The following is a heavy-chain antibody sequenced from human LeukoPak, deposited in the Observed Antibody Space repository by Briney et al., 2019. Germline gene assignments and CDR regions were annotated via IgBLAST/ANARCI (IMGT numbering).Heavy chain of an antibody. Sequence: AGGSLRLSCAASGFTFSSYAMSWVRQAPGKGLEWVSAISGSGGSTYYADSVKGRFTISRDNSKNTLYLQMNSLRAEDTAVYYCAKDRSDTAMVIGAFDIWGQGTMVTVSS. CDR2: ISGSGGST. CDR3: AKDRSDTAMVIGAFDI. CDR1: GFTFSSYA. J-gene: IGHJ3*02. V-gene: IGHV3-23*01. D-gene: IGHD5-18*01.